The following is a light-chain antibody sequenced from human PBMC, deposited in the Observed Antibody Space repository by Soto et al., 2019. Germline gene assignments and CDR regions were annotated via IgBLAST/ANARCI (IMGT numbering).Light chain of an antibody. CDR3: QQRANWPIT. J-gene: IGKJ5*01. Sequence: EIVLTQSPATLSLSPGERATLSCRASQSVGSYLAWYQEKPGQAPRLLIYDASNRATGIPARFSGSESGTDFTLTLTSLEPEDFAVYYCQQRANWPITFGQGTRLEIK. CDR2: DAS. CDR1: QSVGSY. V-gene: IGKV3-11*01.